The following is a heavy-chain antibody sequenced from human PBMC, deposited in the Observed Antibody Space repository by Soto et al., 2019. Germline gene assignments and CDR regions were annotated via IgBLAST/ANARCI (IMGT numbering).Heavy chain of an antibody. CDR2: ISGSGGST. CDR3: AKPDIVATIEDWYFDL. J-gene: IGHJ2*01. D-gene: IGHD5-12*01. CDR1: GFTFSSYA. V-gene: IGHV3-23*01. Sequence: GGSLRLSCAASGFTFSSYAMSWVRQAPGKGLEWVSAISGSGGSTYYADSVKGRFTISRDNSKNTLYLQMNSLRAEDTAVYYCAKPDIVATIEDWYFDLWGRGTLVTVSS.